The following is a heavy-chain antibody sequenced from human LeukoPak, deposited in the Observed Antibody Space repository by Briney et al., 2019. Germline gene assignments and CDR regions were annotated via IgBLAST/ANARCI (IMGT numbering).Heavy chain of an antibody. CDR2: IYTSGST. D-gene: IGHD6-6*01. CDR3: ARDRWYSSSSGFDY. CDR1: GGSISSYY. J-gene: IGHJ4*02. Sequence: SSETLSLTCTVSGGSISSYYWSWIRQPAGKGLEWIGRIYTSGSTNYNPSLKSRVTMSVDTSKNQFSLKLSSVTAADTAVYYCARDRWYSSSSGFDYWGQGTLVTVSS. V-gene: IGHV4-4*07.